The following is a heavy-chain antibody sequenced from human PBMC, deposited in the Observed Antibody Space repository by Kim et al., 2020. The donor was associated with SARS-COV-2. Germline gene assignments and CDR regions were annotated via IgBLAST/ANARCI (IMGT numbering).Heavy chain of an antibody. D-gene: IGHD6-13*01. CDR2: ISGSGGST. Sequence: GGSLRLSCAASGFTFSSYAMSWVRQAPGKGLEWVSAISGSGGSTYYADSVKGRFTISRDNSKNTLYLQMNSLRAEDTAVYYCAKGQAVAAADLDRSYYFDYWGQGTLVTVSS. J-gene: IGHJ4*02. V-gene: IGHV3-23*01. CDR3: AKGQAVAAADLDRSYYFDY. CDR1: GFTFSSYA.